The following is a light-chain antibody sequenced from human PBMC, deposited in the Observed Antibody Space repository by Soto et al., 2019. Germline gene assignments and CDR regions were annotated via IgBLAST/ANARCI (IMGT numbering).Light chain of an antibody. J-gene: IGLJ3*02. CDR3: VSYTTTSTLVV. V-gene: IGLV2-14*01. CDR1: SSDVGGYTY. CDR2: DVS. Sequence: QSALTQPASMSGSPGQSITISCTGISSDVGGYTYVSWYQQHPGKAPKLMISDVSNRPSGVSNRSSASKSGNTASLTISGLQAEDEADYYCVSYTTTSTLVVFGGGTQLT.